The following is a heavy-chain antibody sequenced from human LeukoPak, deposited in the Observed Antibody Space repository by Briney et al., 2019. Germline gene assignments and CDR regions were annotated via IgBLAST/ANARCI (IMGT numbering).Heavy chain of an antibody. CDR3: GDLGSAGTDH. CDR1: GFTFSPHY. V-gene: IGHV3-72*01. D-gene: IGHD3-10*01. J-gene: IGHJ4*02. CDR2: IRNKANGYTT. Sequence: GGSLRLSCAASGFTFSPHYMDWVRQSPGQGLEWVGFIRNKANGYTTIYAASVKGRFTISRDDSKNSVYLQMDSLKTEDTAVYYCGDLGSAGTDHWGQGTLVTVSS.